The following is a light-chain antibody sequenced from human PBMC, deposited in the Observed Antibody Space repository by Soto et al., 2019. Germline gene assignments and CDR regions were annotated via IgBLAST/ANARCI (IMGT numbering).Light chain of an antibody. CDR3: QQYGTALFT. J-gene: IGKJ3*01. Sequence: IVLTRSPGTLTVSPGARTTLSCGASQSVTNNFLAWYQQKPGQAPRLLIYGASSRATGVPDRFSGSGSGTDFTLTISRLEPGDFAVYYCQQYGTALFTFGPGTKVDIK. CDR1: QSVTNNF. V-gene: IGKV3-20*01. CDR2: GAS.